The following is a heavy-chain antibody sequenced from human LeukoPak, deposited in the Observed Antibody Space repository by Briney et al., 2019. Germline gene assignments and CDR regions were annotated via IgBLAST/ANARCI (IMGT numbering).Heavy chain of an antibody. J-gene: IGHJ4*02. CDR2: TIPIFGTA. CDR1: GGTFSSYA. CDR3: ASRTSNANYYFDY. Sequence: SAKVSCKASGGTFSSYAISWVRQAPGQGLEWMGGTIPIFGTANYAQKFQGRVTITADKSTSTAYMELSSLRSEDTAVYYCASRTSNANYYFDYWGQGTLVTVSS. D-gene: IGHD2-2*01. V-gene: IGHV1-69*06.